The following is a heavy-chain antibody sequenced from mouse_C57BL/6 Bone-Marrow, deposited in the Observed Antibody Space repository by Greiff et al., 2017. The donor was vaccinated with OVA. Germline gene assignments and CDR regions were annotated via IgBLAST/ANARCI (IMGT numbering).Heavy chain of an antibody. CDR3: ARKRGTGPPYYAMDY. D-gene: IGHD4-1*01. CDR1: GFTFTDYY. CDR2: VYPYNGGT. Sequence: EVKLVESGPVLVKPGPSVKISCKASGFTFTDYYMHWVKQSHGKSLEWIGLVYPYNGGTSYNQKFKGKATLTVDTSSSTAYMALNSLTSEDSAVYYCARKRGTGPPYYAMDYWGQGTSVTVSS. V-gene: IGHV1-36*01. J-gene: IGHJ4*01.